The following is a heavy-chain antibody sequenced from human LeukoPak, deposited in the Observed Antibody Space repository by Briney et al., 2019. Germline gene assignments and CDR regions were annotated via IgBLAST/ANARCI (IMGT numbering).Heavy chain of an antibody. Sequence: QSGGSLRLSCAASGFIFGNYGMSWVRQAPGKGLEWVSAISASGGRTNYADSVKGRFTISRDNSKNTLYLQMNSLRAEDTAIYYCAKVAPLGDGDYWYFDLWGRGTLVTVSS. CDR1: GFIFGNYG. CDR2: ISASGGRT. V-gene: IGHV3-23*01. J-gene: IGHJ2*01. CDR3: AKVAPLGDGDYWYFDL. D-gene: IGHD4-17*01.